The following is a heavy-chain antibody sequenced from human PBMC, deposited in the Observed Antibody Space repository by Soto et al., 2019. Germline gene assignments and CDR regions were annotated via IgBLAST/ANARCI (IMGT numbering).Heavy chain of an antibody. D-gene: IGHD2-15*01. Sequence: EVQLFESGGGLVQPGGSLRLSCAASGFTLSSYAMSWVRQAPGKGREWVSAISGTGVSTYYADSVKGRFTISRDNSKNTLYLQMNSLRAEATAVYYCAKESGGIGGSFDYWGQGTLVTVSS. J-gene: IGHJ4*02. V-gene: IGHV3-23*01. CDR3: AKESGGIGGSFDY. CDR2: ISGTGVST. CDR1: GFTLSSYA.